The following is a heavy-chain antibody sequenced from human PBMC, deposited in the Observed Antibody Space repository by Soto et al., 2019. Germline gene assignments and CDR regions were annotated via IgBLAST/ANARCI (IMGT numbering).Heavy chain of an antibody. D-gene: IGHD3-22*01. CDR3: AKDLDPYSSGLSFCGY. Sequence: PGGSLRLSCAASGFTFSSYGMHWVRQAPGKGLEWVAVISYDGSNKYYADSVKGRFTISRDNSKNTLYLQMNSLRAEDTAVYYCAKDLDPYSSGLSFCGYWGQGTLVTVSS. CDR1: GFTFSSYG. CDR2: ISYDGSNK. J-gene: IGHJ4*02. V-gene: IGHV3-30*18.